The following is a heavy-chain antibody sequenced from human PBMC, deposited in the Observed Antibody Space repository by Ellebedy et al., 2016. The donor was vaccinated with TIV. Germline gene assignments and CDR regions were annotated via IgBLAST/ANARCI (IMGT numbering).Heavy chain of an antibody. CDR2: KRFDGRTE. D-gene: IGHD6-19*01. CDR3: TRETNPPPGALAGTGFDC. J-gene: IGHJ4*02. Sequence: GESLKISCVASGFTFSTHGMHWVRQAPGKGLEWVAFKRFDGRTEYNGDSVKGRLIISRDLSKNTLYLQMTRLRSEDTGIYYCTRETNPPPGALAGTGFDCWGQGTLVIVSS. CDR1: GFTFSTHG. V-gene: IGHV3-30*02.